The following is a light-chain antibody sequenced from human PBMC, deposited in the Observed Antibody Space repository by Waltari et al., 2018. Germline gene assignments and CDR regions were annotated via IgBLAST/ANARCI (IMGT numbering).Light chain of an antibody. J-gene: IGKJ2*01. CDR2: GAS. Sequence: EIVLTQSPATLSLSPGERATLSCRASQSVSSYLVWYQQKPGQTPRLLIYGASNRATGIPSRFSGSGSGTDFTLTISSLESEDVAVYYCLQCYNTPYTFGQGTRLEIK. CDR1: QSVSSY. V-gene: IGKV3-11*01. CDR3: LQCYNTPYT.